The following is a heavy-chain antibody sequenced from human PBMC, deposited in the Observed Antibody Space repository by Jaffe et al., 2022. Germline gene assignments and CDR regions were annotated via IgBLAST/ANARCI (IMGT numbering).Heavy chain of an antibody. V-gene: IGHV3-74*01. D-gene: IGHD1-26*01. J-gene: IGHJ4*02. CDR2: INSDGSST. Sequence: EVQLVESGGGLVQPGGSLRLSCAASGFTFSSYWMHWVRQAPGKGLVWVSRINSDGSSTSYADSVKGRFTISRDNAKNTLYLQMNSLRAEDTAVYYCARRVRWEAYYYFDYWGQGTLVTVSS. CDR1: GFTFSSYW. CDR3: ARRVRWEAYYYFDY.